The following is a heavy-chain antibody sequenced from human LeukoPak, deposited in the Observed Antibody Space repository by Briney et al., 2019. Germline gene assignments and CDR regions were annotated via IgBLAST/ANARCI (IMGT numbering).Heavy chain of an antibody. CDR3: ARDHVDIHPSGSYP. V-gene: IGHV4-39*07. Sequence: SETLSLTCTVSGGSISSRSYYWGWIRQPPGKGLEWIGSIYYSGSTYYNPSLKSRVTISVDTSKNQFSLKLSSVTAADTAVYYCARDHVDIHPSGSYPWGQGTLVAVSS. CDR2: IYYSGST. J-gene: IGHJ5*02. CDR1: GGSISSRSYY. D-gene: IGHD1-26*01.